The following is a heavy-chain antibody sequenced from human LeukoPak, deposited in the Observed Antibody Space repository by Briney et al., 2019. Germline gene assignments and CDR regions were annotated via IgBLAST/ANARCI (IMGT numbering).Heavy chain of an antibody. CDR3: AKDRRTDYRGAWY. D-gene: IGHD6-19*01. CDR2: ISGSGGST. J-gene: IGHJ4*02. CDR1: GFTFSSYA. Sequence: PGGSLRLSCAASGFTFSSYAMTWVRQAPGKGLEWASTISGSGGSTHYADSAKGRFTISRDNSKNTLYLQMNSLRAGDTAVYYCAKDRRTDYRGAWYWGQGTLVSVSS. V-gene: IGHV3-23*01.